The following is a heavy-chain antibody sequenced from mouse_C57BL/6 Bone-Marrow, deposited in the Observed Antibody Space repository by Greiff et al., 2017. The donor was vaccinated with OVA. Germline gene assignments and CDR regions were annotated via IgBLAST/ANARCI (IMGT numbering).Heavy chain of an antibody. V-gene: IGHV5-6*01. CDR3: ARIIYYYGSRDFAY. CDR2: ISSGGSYT. Sequence: EVQLVQSGGDLVKPGGSLKLSCAASGFTFSSYGMSWVRQTPDKRLEWVATISSGGSYTYYPDSVKGRFTISRDNAKNTLYLQMSSLKSEDTAMYYCARIIYYYGSRDFAYWGQGTLVTVSA. CDR1: GFTFSSYG. D-gene: IGHD1-1*01. J-gene: IGHJ3*01.